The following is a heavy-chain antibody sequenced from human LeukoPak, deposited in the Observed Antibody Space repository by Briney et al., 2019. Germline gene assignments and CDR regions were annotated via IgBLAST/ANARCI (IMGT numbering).Heavy chain of an antibody. D-gene: IGHD3-16*01. V-gene: IGHV1-24*01. Sequence: GASVKVSSKVSGHTLSGLAMHWGRQATGKGLEGMGGSDPEDGETIYAQKFKGRVTMTEDTATDTAYMELRSLRSEGTAVYYCAYRPPGDESFDIWGQGTLVTVSS. J-gene: IGHJ3*02. CDR1: GHTLSGLA. CDR3: AYRPPGDESFDI. CDR2: SDPEDGET.